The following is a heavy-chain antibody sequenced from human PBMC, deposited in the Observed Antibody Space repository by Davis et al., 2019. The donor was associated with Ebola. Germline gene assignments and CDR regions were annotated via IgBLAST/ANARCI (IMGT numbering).Heavy chain of an antibody. Sequence: ASVKVSCKASGYTFTSYGISWVRQAPGQGLEWMGWISAYNGNTNYAQKLQGRVTMTTDTSTSTAYMELRSLRSEDTAVYYCARVGAVSYYYGMDVWGQGTTVTVSS. CDR3: ARVGAVSYYYGMDV. D-gene: IGHD6-19*01. J-gene: IGHJ6*02. V-gene: IGHV1-18*01. CDR1: GYTFTSYG. CDR2: ISAYNGNT.